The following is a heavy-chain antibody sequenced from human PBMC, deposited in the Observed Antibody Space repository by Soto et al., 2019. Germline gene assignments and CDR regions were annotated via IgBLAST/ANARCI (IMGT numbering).Heavy chain of an antibody. Sequence: RASVKVSCKASGYTFTSYDINWVRQATGQGLEWMGWMNPNSGNTGYAQKFQGRVTMTRNTSISTAYMELSSLRSDDTAVYYCARDRGSLHCLQRDCYYYMDVWGKGTTVTVSS. V-gene: IGHV1-8*01. D-gene: IGHD4-4*01. CDR1: GYTFTSYD. J-gene: IGHJ6*03. CDR2: MNPNSGNT. CDR3: ARDRGSLHCLQRDCYYYMDV.